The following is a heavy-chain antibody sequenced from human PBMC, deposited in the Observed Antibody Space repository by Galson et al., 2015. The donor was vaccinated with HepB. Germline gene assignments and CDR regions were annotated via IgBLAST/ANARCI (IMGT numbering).Heavy chain of an antibody. J-gene: IGHJ6*02. CDR3: ARRISLVRGIITKPDYYYGMDV. CDR1: EFTFSSYW. CDR2: INPDGSEK. V-gene: IGHV3-7*03. D-gene: IGHD3-10*01. Sequence: SLRLSCAASEFTFSSYWMNWVRQAPGKGLEWVANINPDGSEKYYVASLKGRFTNSRDNAKNPLYLQMDSLRAEDTAVYYCARRISLVRGIITKPDYYYGMDVWGQGTTVTVAS.